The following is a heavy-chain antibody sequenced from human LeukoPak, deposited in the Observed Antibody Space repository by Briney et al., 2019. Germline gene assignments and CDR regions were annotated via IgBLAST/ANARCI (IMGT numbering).Heavy chain of an antibody. J-gene: IGHJ6*03. Sequence: PSETLSLTCAVYGGSFSGYYWSWIRQPPGKGLEWIGEINHSGSTNYNPSLKSRVTLSVDTSKNQFSLNLNSVTAADTALYYCARRPDFWSGSYWNYFYYYMDVWDTGTTVTVSS. CDR1: GGSFSGYY. D-gene: IGHD3-3*01. CDR3: ARRPDFWSGSYWNYFYYYMDV. V-gene: IGHV4-34*01. CDR2: INHSGST.